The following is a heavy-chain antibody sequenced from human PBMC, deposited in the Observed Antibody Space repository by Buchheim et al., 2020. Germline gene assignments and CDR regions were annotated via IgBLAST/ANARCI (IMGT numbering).Heavy chain of an antibody. J-gene: IGHJ6*02. CDR1: GFTFSSYS. CDR3: ARGEIVVVVAATRYYYYGMDV. Sequence: EGQLVESGGGLVQPGGSLRLSCAASGFTFSSYSMNWVRQAPGKGLEWVSYISSSSSTIYYADSVKGRFTISSDNAKNSLYLQMNSLRAEDTAVYYCARGEIVVVVAATRYYYYGMDVWGQGTT. V-gene: IGHV3-48*01. CDR2: ISSSSSTI. D-gene: IGHD2-15*01.